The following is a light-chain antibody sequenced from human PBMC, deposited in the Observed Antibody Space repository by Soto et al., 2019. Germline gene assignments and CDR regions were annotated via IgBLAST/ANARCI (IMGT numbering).Light chain of an antibody. Sequence: EIVMTQSPATLSVSPGESATLSCRASQNVGIDLAWFQQKPGQAPRLLIYGTSIRATGIPAKFSACGSGTEFTLTINSLQSEDFAVYYCQQCNDWPLTFGEGTKVDIK. CDR2: GTS. CDR3: QQCNDWPLT. V-gene: IGKV3-15*01. J-gene: IGKJ4*01. CDR1: QNVGID.